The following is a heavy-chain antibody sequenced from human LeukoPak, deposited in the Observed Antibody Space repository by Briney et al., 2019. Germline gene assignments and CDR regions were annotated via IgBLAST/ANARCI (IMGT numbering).Heavy chain of an antibody. CDR1: GGSISSRSYY. Sequence: SETLSLTCTVSGGSISSRSYYWGWIRQPPGKGLEWIGEINHSGSTNYNPSLKSRVTISVDTSKNQFSLKLSSVTAADTAVYYCASYYGSGSYYRRDYWGQGTLVTVSS. J-gene: IGHJ4*02. V-gene: IGHV4-39*07. CDR2: INHSGST. D-gene: IGHD3-10*01. CDR3: ASYYGSGSYYRRDY.